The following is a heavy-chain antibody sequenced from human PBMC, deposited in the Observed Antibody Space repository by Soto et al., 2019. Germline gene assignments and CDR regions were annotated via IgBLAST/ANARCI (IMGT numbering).Heavy chain of an antibody. V-gene: IGHV1-69*01. CDR2: IIPIFGTA. D-gene: IGHD1-26*01. Sequence: QVQLVQSGAEVKKPGSSVKVSCKASGGTFSSYAISWVRQAPGQGLEWMGGIIPIFGTANYAQKFQGRVTITADESTSTAXMELSSLRSEDTXVXYCARDQPGSPSFNDAFDIWGQGTMVTVSS. CDR3: ARDQPGSPSFNDAFDI. J-gene: IGHJ3*02. CDR1: GGTFSSYA.